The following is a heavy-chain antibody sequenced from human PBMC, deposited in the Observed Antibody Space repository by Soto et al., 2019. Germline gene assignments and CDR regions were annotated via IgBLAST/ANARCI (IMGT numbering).Heavy chain of an antibody. CDR3: ARVPEFYREFDY. V-gene: IGHV1-18*01. CDR2: ISVYNGNT. J-gene: IGHJ4*02. D-gene: IGHD3-10*01. Sequence: GASVKVSCKASGYTFNSYGIGWLRQAPGQGIEWMGWISVYNGNTKYAEKVQDRVTMTTDTSTSTAYMELRSLRSDDTAIYYCARVPEFYREFDYWGQGTLVTVSS. CDR1: GYTFNSYG.